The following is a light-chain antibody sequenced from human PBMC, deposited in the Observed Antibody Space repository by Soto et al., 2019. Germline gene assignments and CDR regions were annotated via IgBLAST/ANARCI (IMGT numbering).Light chain of an antibody. CDR3: QQANSFPSIT. CDR1: QTVGSTY. J-gene: IGKJ5*01. V-gene: IGKV3-20*01. CDR2: GAS. Sequence: EIVLTQSPGTLSLSPGETATLSCRASQTVGSTYLAWYQQKPGQAPRLLIYGASSRATGVPYRFSGSGSGTDFTLTISSLQPEDFATYYCQQANSFPSITFGQGTRLEIK.